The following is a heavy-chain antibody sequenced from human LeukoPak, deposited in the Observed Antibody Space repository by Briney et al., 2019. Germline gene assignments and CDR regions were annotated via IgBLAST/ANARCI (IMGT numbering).Heavy chain of an antibody. CDR1: GFTFSDSY. J-gene: IGHJ4*02. V-gene: IGHV3-11*04. Sequence: GGSLRLSCAASGFTFSDSYMSWIRQAPGNGLEWISYISDSGTSMYYADSVMGRFTISRDNAKNSLYLQMNSLTAEDTAMYYCARGGWLHYDFWGQGTLVTVSS. CDR2: ISDSGTSM. CDR3: ARGGWLHYDF. D-gene: IGHD5-12*01.